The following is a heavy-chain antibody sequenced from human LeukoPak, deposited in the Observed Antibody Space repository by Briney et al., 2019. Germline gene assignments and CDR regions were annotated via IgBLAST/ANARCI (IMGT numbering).Heavy chain of an antibody. CDR2: VFRSGST. CDR1: GDSISRGTYY. J-gene: IGHJ4*02. CDR3: ARDSNFYDVSHDKAEDF. Sequence: SQTLSLTCTVTGDSISRGTYYWTWVRQPAGKGLEWIGRVFRSGSTYYNPSLKSRVTISIDTSNNQFSLHLRSVTAADTVVYYCARDSNFYDVSHDKAEDFWGQGTLVTVSS. D-gene: IGHD3-22*01. V-gene: IGHV4-61*02.